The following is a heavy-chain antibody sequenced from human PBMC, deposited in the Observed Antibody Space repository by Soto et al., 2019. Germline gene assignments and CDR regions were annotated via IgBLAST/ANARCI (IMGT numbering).Heavy chain of an antibody. CDR2: IYSSGT. J-gene: IGHJ4*02. CDR1: GGSISNYY. Sequence: SETLSLTCTVSGGSISNYYWSWIRQSPEKGLEWIGYIYSSGTNYNPSLKSRVTMSIGMSNNQFSVSLSSVTAADTAIYYCARMYHRDVSGHYPFDFWGQGSLVTVSS. V-gene: IGHV4-59*01. D-gene: IGHD3-22*01. CDR3: ARMYHRDVSGHYPFDF.